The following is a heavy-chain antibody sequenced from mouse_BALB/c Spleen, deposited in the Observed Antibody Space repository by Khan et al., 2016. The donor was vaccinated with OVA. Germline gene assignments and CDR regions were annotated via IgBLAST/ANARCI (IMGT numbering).Heavy chain of an antibody. CDR3: ARGNYYGSTSWFGY. J-gene: IGHJ3*01. D-gene: IGHD1-1*01. V-gene: IGHV1-9*01. Sequence: VQLQESGAELMKPGASVKISCKASGYTFSSYWIEWVKQRPGHGLEWIGEILPGSNITNYNERFKDKATFTVDKSSNTAYMQLSSLTSEDSAIYYCARGNYYGSTSWFGYWGQGTLVTVSA. CDR1: GYTFSSYW. CDR2: ILPGSNIT.